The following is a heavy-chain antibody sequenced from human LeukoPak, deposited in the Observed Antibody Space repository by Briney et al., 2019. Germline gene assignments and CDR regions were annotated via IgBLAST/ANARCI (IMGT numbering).Heavy chain of an antibody. D-gene: IGHD3-22*01. Sequence: GGSLRLSCAAAGFTFSSYGMHWVRQAPGKGLEWVAVIWYDGSNKYYADSVKGRFTISRDNSKNTLYLQMNSLRAEDTAVYYCARDRSRYDSSGYLADFDYYYGMDVWGQGTTVTVSS. CDR2: IWYDGSNK. J-gene: IGHJ6*02. CDR1: GFTFSSYG. V-gene: IGHV3-33*01. CDR3: ARDRSRYDSSGYLADFDYYYGMDV.